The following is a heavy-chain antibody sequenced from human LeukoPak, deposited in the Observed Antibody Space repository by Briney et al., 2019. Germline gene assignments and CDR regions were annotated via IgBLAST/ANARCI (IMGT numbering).Heavy chain of an antibody. CDR2: IYTSGST. D-gene: IGHD2-2*01. J-gene: IGHJ6*03. V-gene: IGHV4-4*07. CDR1: DGSITNYD. CDR3: AGVVVPAASGYYYYYYMDV. Sequence: SETLSLTCTVSDGSITNYDWSWIRQPAGKGLEWIGRIYTSGSTNYNPSLKSRVTISVDTSKNQFSLKLSSVTAADTAVYYCAGVVVPAASGYYYYYYMDVWGKGTTVTVSS.